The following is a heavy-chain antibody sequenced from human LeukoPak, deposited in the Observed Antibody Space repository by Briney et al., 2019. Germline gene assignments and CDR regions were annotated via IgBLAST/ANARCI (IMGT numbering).Heavy chain of an antibody. CDR3: AKSPDYYDSSGYYYIPLFFDY. D-gene: IGHD3-22*01. V-gene: IGHV3-23*01. CDR2: ISGSGGST. CDR1: GFTFSSYA. Sequence: PTGGSLRLSCAASGFTFSSYAMSWVRQAPGKGLEWVSAISGSGGSTYYADSVKGRFTISRDNSKNTLYLQMNSLRAEDTAVYYCAKSPDYYDSSGYYYIPLFFDYWGQGTLVTVSS. J-gene: IGHJ4*02.